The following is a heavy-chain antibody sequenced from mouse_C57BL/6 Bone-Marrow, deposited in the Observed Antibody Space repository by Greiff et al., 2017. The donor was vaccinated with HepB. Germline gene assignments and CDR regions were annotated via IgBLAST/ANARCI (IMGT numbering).Heavy chain of an antibody. CDR1: GFTFSDYG. CDR2: ISSGSSTI. Sequence: EVQRVESGGGLVKPGGSLKLSCAASGFTFSDYGMHWVRQAPEKGLEWVAYISSGSSTIYYADTVKGRFTISRDNAKNTLFLHMTSLRSEDTAMYYCARGTAYWGQGTLVTVSA. J-gene: IGHJ3*01. CDR3: ARGTAY. V-gene: IGHV5-17*01.